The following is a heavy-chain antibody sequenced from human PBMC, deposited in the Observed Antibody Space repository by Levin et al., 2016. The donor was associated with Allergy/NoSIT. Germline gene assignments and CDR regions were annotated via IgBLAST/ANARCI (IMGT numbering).Heavy chain of an antibody. V-gene: IGHV3-33*05. J-gene: IGHJ4*02. Sequence: GGSLRLSCAASGFTFSSYAMHWVRQAPGKGLEWVAVILYDENLEYYADSVKGRFTISRDNSKNTLYLQMNTLRAEDTAMYYCAREGPLDGHNRWYFDYWGQGTLVTVSS. CDR2: ILYDENLE. CDR3: AREGPLDGHNRWYFDY. D-gene: IGHD5-24*01. CDR1: GFTFSSYA.